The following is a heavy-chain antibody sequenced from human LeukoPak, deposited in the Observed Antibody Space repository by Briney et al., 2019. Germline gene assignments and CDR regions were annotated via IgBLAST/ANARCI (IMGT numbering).Heavy chain of an antibody. Sequence: GGAQRLSCAASGFTFNTYWMHWVRQAPGKGLVWVSDINPEGITSNYADSVRGRFTISRNNSKNTLYLQMNSLSAEDTAVYYCAKMQGYFDLWGRGTLVTVSS. J-gene: IGHJ2*01. CDR2: INPEGITS. V-gene: IGHV3-74*01. CDR3: AKMQGYFDL. CDR1: GFTFNTYW.